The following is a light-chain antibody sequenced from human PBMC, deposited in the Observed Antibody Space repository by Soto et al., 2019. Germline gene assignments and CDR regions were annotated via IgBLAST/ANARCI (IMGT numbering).Light chain of an antibody. CDR1: QSVSSF. J-gene: IGKJ3*01. CDR3: QHRSNWLGT. Sequence: EIVLTQSPATPSLSPGERATLSCRASQSVSSFLAWYQQKSGQTPRLLIYDASNRASGIPARFSGSGSGTDFTLTISSLEPEDFAVYYCQHRSNWLGTFGPGTKVDIK. CDR2: DAS. V-gene: IGKV3-11*01.